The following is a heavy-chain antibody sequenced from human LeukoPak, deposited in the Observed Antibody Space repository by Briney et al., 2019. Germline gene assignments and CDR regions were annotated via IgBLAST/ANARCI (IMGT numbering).Heavy chain of an antibody. Sequence: SGPTLVNPTQTLTLTCTFSGFSLSTSGMCVSWIRQPPGKALEWLARIDWDDDKYYSTSLKTRLTISKDTSKNQVVLTMTNMDPVDIATYYCARIPYSSSRPPYFDGWGQGTLVTVSS. J-gene: IGHJ4*02. V-gene: IGHV2-70*11. D-gene: IGHD6-13*01. CDR2: IDWDDDK. CDR1: GFSLSTSGMC. CDR3: ARIPYSSSRPPYFDG.